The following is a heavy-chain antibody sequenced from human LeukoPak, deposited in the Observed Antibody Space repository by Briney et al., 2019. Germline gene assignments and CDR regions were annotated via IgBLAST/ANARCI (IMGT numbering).Heavy chain of an antibody. J-gene: IGHJ4*02. D-gene: IGHD3-10*01. Sequence: PSETLSLTCAVSGGSISSSNWWSWVRQRPGKGLEWIGEIYHSGSTNYNPSLKSRVTISVDKSKNQFSLKLSSVTAADTAVYYCARERRSMVRGVISNWGQGTLVTVSS. CDR2: IYHSGST. V-gene: IGHV4-4*02. CDR1: GGSISSSNW. CDR3: ARERRSMVRGVISN.